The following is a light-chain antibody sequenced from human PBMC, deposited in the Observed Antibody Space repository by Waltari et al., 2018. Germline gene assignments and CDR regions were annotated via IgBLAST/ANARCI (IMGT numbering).Light chain of an antibody. CDR3: AAWDDSLNGSVV. J-gene: IGLJ2*01. V-gene: IGLV1-44*01. CDR2: RIN. CDR1: TPNIGRNT. Sequence: QSVLTQPPSASGTPGQRVTIPCSGRTPNIGRNTVNLYQQLPEHAPNLLFCRINRRPSGVPDRFAGARSGTSASLAISGVQTEDEAEYYCAAWDDSLNGSVVFGGGTKLTVL.